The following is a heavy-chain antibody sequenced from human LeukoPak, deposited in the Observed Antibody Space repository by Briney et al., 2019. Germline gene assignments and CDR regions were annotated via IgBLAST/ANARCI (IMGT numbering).Heavy chain of an antibody. CDR2: INPSGGST. CDR3: ARGSIVVVPAAIDPMPPGFDP. V-gene: IGHV1-46*01. D-gene: IGHD2-2*01. Sequence: ASVKVSCKASGYTFTGYYMHWVRQAPGQGLEWMGIINPSGGSTSYAQKFQGRVTMTRDTSTSTVYMELSSLRSEDTAVYYCARGSIVVVPAAIDPMPPGFDPWGQGTLVTVSS. J-gene: IGHJ5*02. CDR1: GYTFTGYY.